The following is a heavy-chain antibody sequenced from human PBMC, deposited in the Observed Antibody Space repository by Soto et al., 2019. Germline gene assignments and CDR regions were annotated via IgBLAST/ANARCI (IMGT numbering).Heavy chain of an antibody. CDR3: VPPLGEHSSSAGF. D-gene: IGHD3-16*01. V-gene: IGHV5-51*01. J-gene: IGHJ4*02. Sequence: PGESLKISCKGSGYTFSDFWIAWVRQMPGKGLEWMGIIYPGDSDTRHSPSFEGQVTMSADAPNTTAYLHWRSLKASATALYYCVPPLGEHSSSAGFWGRRTLVTVSS. CDR2: IYPGDSDT. CDR1: GYTFSDFW.